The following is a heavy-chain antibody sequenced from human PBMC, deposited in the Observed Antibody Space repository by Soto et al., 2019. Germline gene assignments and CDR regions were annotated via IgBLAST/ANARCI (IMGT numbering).Heavy chain of an antibody. CDR2: ISWNSGSR. Sequence: EVQLVESGGGLVQPGRSLRLSCAASGFTFDDYAMHWVRQVPGKGPEWVSGISWNSGSRGYAESVRGRFTISRDNAKNSLYLQMNSLRAEDTALYWCAKSKGDLEILKTTVTTFWGPFHIWGQGTMVTVSS. CDR3: AKSKGDLEILKTTVTTFWGPFHI. J-gene: IGHJ3*02. CDR1: GFTFDDYA. V-gene: IGHV3-9*01. D-gene: IGHD4-17*01.